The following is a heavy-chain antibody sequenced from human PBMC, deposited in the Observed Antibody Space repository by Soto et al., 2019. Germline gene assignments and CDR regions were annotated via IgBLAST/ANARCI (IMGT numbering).Heavy chain of an antibody. J-gene: IGHJ6*02. CDR3: ARHVPAAGYYDGIDV. Sequence: QVQLVQSGAEVKKPGSSVKVSCKASGGTFSSYAISWVRQAPGQGLEWMGGIIPIFGTANYAQKFQGRVTITADEATRTAYMGLSSLRSEDTAGYYGARHVPAAGYYDGIDVGAQGTTAPVSS. D-gene: IGHD2-2*01. V-gene: IGHV1-69*12. CDR1: GGTFSSYA. CDR2: IIPIFGTA.